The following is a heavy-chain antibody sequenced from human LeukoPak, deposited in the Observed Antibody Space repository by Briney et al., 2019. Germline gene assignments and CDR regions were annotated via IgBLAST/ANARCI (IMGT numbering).Heavy chain of an antibody. Sequence: SETLSLTCAVYGGSFSGYYWSWIRQPPGKGLEWIGEINHSGSTNYNPSLKSRVTISVDTTKNQFSLKLSSVTAADTAVYYCARTRYYDSSGYDYWGQGTLVTVSS. V-gene: IGHV4-34*01. J-gene: IGHJ4*02. D-gene: IGHD3-22*01. CDR3: ARTRYYDSSGYDY. CDR2: INHSGST. CDR1: GGSFSGYY.